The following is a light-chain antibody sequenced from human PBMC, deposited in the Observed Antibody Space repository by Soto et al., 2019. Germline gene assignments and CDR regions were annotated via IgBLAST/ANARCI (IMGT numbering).Light chain of an antibody. Sequence: DIQMTQSPSTLSASVGDRVTITCRASQNINSRLAWYQQKPGKAPNLLIYDASSLESGVPARFSGGGSGTEFTLTISSLQPDDFSTFYCQQYNNYPWTFGQGTKVDIK. CDR3: QQYNNYPWT. V-gene: IGKV1-5*01. J-gene: IGKJ1*01. CDR2: DAS. CDR1: QNINSR.